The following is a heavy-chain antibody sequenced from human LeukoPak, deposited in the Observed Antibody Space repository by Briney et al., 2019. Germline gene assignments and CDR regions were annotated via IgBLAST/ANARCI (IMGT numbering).Heavy chain of an antibody. CDR2: INPNSGGT. CDR1: GYAFTGYY. CDR3: ATASYSSSLDY. V-gene: IGHV1-2*02. D-gene: IGHD6-6*01. Sequence: ASVKVPCKASGYAFTGYYMHWVRQALGQGLEWMGWINPNSGGTNYAQKFQGRVTMTRDTSISTAYMELSRLRSDDTAVYYCATASYSSSLDYWGQGTLVTVSS. J-gene: IGHJ4*02.